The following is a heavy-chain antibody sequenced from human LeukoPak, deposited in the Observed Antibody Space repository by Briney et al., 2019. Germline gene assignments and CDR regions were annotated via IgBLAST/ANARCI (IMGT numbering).Heavy chain of an antibody. Sequence: SETLSLTCTVSGDSISSGYYWSWRRQPPGKGLEWIGEVNHSGITNYNPSLKSRVTISVDTSKNHFSLKLSSVTAADTAVYYCARGHSGGYLDLWGQGTLVTVSS. J-gene: IGHJ5*02. D-gene: IGHD5-18*01. CDR2: VNHSGIT. CDR3: ARGHSGGYLDL. V-gene: IGHV4-34*01. CDR1: GDSISSGYY.